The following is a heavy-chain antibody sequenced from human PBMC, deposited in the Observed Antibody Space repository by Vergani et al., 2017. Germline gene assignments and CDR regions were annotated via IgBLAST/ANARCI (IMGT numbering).Heavy chain of an antibody. D-gene: IGHD1-14*01. V-gene: IGHV3-33*01. CDR2: TWYDGNNK. J-gene: IGHJ5*02. Sequence: QVQLVESGGGVVQPGRSLRLSCAASGFTFNQYGMHLVRQAPGKGLEWVAVTWYDGNNKQYADSVKGRFTNSRDNSKSTMYLQMNSLRDDDTGVYYCARDLRLLYNRFDPWGQGTLVTVSS. CDR1: GFTFNQYG. CDR3: ARDLRLLYNRFDP.